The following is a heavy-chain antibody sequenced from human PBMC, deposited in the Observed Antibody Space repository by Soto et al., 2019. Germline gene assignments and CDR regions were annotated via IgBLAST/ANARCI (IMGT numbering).Heavy chain of an antibody. V-gene: IGHV3-30-3*01. D-gene: IGHD2-2*01. J-gene: IGHJ6*02. CDR3: ARESGYQLLNYYYGMDV. CDR2: ISYDGSNK. Sequence: QVQLVESGGGVVQPGRSLRLSCAASGFTFSSYAMHWVRQAPGKGLEWVAVISYDGSNKYYADSVKGRFTISRDNSKNTLYLQMNSLRAEDTAVYYCARESGYQLLNYYYGMDVWGQGTTVTVSS. CDR1: GFTFSSYA.